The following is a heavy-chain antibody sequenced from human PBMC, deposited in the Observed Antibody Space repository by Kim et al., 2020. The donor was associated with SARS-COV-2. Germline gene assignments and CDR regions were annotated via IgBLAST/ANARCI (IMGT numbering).Heavy chain of an antibody. CDR3: ARGDSHFDL. Sequence: SETLSLTCDVSGGSVSLFYWSWIRQPPGKTLEWIGYSHYRGTTTYSPSLKSRVTMSLDTSTNQFSLKVTSLTAADTAMYYCARGDSHFDLWGRVTLVIVS. CDR2: SHYRGTT. V-gene: IGHV4-59*08. D-gene: IGHD3-10*01. CDR1: GGSVSLFY. J-gene: IGHJ2*01.